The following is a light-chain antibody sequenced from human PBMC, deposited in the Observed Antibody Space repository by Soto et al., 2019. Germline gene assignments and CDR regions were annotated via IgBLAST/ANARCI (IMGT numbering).Light chain of an antibody. CDR3: NSFTSSSTYV. CDR1: SSDVGAYNY. Sequence: QSALTQPASVSGSPGQTITISCTGTSSDVGAYNYVTWYQQHPGKAPKLMIYGVNNRPSGVSNRFSGAKSGNTASLTISGLQAEDEADYYCNSFTSSSTYVFGTGSKVTVL. V-gene: IGLV2-14*03. CDR2: GVN. J-gene: IGLJ1*01.